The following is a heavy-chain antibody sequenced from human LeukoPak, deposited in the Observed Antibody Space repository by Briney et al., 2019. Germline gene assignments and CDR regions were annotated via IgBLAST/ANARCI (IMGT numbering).Heavy chain of an antibody. CDR1: GGSISSGSYY. Sequence: SQTLSLTCTVSGGSISSGSYYWTWIRQHPGKGLEWIGYMFYSGSPYYNPSLKSRVTISVDTSKNQFSPRLSSVTAADTAVYYCARAAAAVHFDYWGQGTLVTVSS. CDR2: MFYSGSP. J-gene: IGHJ4*02. D-gene: IGHD6-13*01. V-gene: IGHV4-31*03. CDR3: ARAAAAVHFDY.